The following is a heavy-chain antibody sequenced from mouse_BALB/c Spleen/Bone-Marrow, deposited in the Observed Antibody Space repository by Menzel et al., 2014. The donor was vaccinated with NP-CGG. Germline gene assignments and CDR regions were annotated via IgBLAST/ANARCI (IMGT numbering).Heavy chain of an antibody. D-gene: IGHD2-3*01. CDR3: ARGRLYDGGDY. J-gene: IGHJ2*01. CDR2: IDPANGNT. V-gene: IGHV14-3*02. CDR1: GFNIKDTY. Sequence: VQLQQPGAELVKPGASVKLSCTASGFNIKDTYMHWVKQRPEQGLEWIGRIDPANGNTKYDPKFQGKATITADTSSNTAYLQLSSLTSEDTAVYYCARGRLYDGGDYWGQGTTLTVSS.